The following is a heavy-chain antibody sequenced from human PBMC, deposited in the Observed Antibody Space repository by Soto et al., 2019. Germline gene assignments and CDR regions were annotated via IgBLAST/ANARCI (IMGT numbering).Heavy chain of an antibody. J-gene: IGHJ4*02. D-gene: IGHD1-26*01. CDR3: AREWELTSFYY. CDR1: GYTFTSYY. CDR2: ISPSAGST. Sequence: GASVKVSCKASGYTFTSYYMHWVRQAPGQGLEWMAIISPSAGSTSYAQKFQGRVTMTRDTSTSTVYMELSSLRSEDTAVYYCAREWELTSFYYWGKGTLVTVSS. V-gene: IGHV1-46*03.